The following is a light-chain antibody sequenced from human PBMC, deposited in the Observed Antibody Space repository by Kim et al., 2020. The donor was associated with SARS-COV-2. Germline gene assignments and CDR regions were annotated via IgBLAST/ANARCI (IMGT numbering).Light chain of an antibody. Sequence: LSPGERATLSCRASQSVSSYLAWYQQKPGQTPRLLIYDASNRATGIPARFSGSGSGTDFTLTISSLEPEDFAVYYCQQRSSWPLTFGGGTKVDIK. J-gene: IGKJ4*01. V-gene: IGKV3-11*01. CDR3: QQRSSWPLT. CDR2: DAS. CDR1: QSVSSY.